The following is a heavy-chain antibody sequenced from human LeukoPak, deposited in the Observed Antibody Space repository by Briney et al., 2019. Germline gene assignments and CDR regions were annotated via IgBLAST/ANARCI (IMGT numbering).Heavy chain of an antibody. CDR2: ISAYNGNT. D-gene: IGHD3-16*02. J-gene: IGHJ6*02. CDR1: GYTFTSYG. V-gene: IGHV1-18*01. CDR3: ARDYLNYYYYGMDV. Sequence: ASVKVSCKASGYTFTSYGISWVRQAPGQGLEWMGWISAYNGNTNYAQKFQGWVTMTRDTSISTAYMELSRLRSDDTAVYYCARDYLNYYYYGMDVWGQGTTVTVSS.